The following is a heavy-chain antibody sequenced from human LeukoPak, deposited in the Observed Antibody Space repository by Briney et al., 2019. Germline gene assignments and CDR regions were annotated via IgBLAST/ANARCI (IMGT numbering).Heavy chain of an antibody. V-gene: IGHV3-48*03. J-gene: IGHJ4*02. CDR3: ARDGGYGPQGYYGSGSYYKNYFDY. D-gene: IGHD3-10*01. CDR1: GFTFSSYE. Sequence: PEGSLRLSCAASGFTFSSYEMNWVRQAPGKGLEWVSYISSSGSTIYYADSVKGRFTISRDNAKNSLYLQMNSLRAEDTAVYYCARDGGYGPQGYYGSGSYYKNYFDYWGQGTLVTVSS. CDR2: ISSSGSTI.